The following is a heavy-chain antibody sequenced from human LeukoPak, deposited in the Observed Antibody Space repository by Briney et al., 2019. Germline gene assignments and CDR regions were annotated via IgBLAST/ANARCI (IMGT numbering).Heavy chain of an antibody. D-gene: IGHD6-19*01. Sequence: SETLSLTCTVSGGSISSYYWTWIRQPPGKGLEWIGYIYYSGSTNYNPSLKSRVTMSIDTSKNQFSLKLSSVTAADTAVYYCARHGWVYGLDVWGQGTMVTVSS. V-gene: IGHV4-59*08. CDR1: GGSISSYY. J-gene: IGHJ3*01. CDR2: IYYSGST. CDR3: ARHGWVYGLDV.